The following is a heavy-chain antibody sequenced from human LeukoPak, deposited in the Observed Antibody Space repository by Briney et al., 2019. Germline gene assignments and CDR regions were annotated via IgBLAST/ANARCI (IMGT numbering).Heavy chain of an antibody. V-gene: IGHV4-31*03. D-gene: IGHD3-10*01. J-gene: IGHJ4*02. CDR1: GGSISSGGYY. Sequence: SETLSLTCTVSGGSISSGGYYWSWIRQHPGKGLEWIGYIYHSGNTYYNPSLKSRITISVDTSKNQFSLKLSSVTAADTAVYYCAREIYYGSGSYSGYYFDYWGQGALVTVSS. CDR3: AREIYYGSGSYSGYYFDY. CDR2: IYHSGNT.